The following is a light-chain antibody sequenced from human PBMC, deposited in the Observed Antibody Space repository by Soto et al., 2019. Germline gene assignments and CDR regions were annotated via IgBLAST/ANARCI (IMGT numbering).Light chain of an antibody. CDR3: CSYTDSRTHI. J-gene: IGLJ1*01. Sequence: QSVLTQPASVSGSPGQSITISCTGTSSDVGGYNYVSWYQQHPGKAPKLIIFEVSYRPSGISNRFSASKSGDTASLTISGLQADDEADYYCCSYTDSRTHIFGSGTKVNV. V-gene: IGLV2-14*01. CDR1: SSDVGGYNY. CDR2: EVS.